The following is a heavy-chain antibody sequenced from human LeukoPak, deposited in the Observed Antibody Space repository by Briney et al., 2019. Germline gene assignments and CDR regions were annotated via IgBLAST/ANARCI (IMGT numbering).Heavy chain of an antibody. Sequence: GGSLRLSCAASGFTFSNYAMHWVRQAPGKGLQWVAVISSEGSNKYYPDSVKGRFTISRDNSKNTLFLQMNSLRAEDTAVYYCVKESGFMVAPNSAFDIWGQGTMVTVSS. CDR2: ISSEGSNK. CDR1: GFTFSNYA. CDR3: VKESGFMVAPNSAFDI. J-gene: IGHJ3*02. V-gene: IGHV3-30-3*01. D-gene: IGHD4/OR15-4a*01.